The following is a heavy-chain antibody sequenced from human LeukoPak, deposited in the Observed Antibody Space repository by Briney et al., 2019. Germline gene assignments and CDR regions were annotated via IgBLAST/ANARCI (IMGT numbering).Heavy chain of an antibody. V-gene: IGHV4-4*07. CDR2: IYTSGST. CDR1: GGSISSYY. CDR3: ARDTVFMVRGVNNWFDP. Sequence: SETLSLTCTVSGGSISSYYWSWIRQPAGKGLEWIGRIYTSGSTNYNPSLKSRVTMSVDTSKNQFSLKLSSVTAADTAVYYCARDTVFMVRGVNNWFDPWGQGTLVTVSS. J-gene: IGHJ5*02. D-gene: IGHD3-10*01.